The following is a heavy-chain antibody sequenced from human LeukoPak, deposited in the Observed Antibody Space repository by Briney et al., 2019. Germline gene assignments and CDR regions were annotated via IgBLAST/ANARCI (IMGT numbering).Heavy chain of an antibody. J-gene: IGHJ4*02. V-gene: IGHV1-69*04. CDR3: AEIAVAGSGEHDY. CDR2: IIPIFGIA. CDR1: GGTFSSYA. Sequence: SVKVSCKASGGTFSSYAISWVRQAPGQGLEWMGRIIPIFGIANYAQKFQGRVTITADKSTGTAYMELSSLRSEDTAVYYCAEIAVAGSGEHDYWGQGTLVTVSS. D-gene: IGHD6-19*01.